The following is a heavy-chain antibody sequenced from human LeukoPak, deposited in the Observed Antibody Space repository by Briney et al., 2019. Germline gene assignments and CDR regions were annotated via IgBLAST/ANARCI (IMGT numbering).Heavy chain of an antibody. Sequence: PGGSLRLSCAASGFTFSSYGMHWVRQAPGKGLEWVAVIWYDGSNKYYADSVKGRFTISRGNSKNTLYLQMNSLRAEDTAVYYCATDYDFWSAWGQGTLVTVSS. J-gene: IGHJ4*02. D-gene: IGHD3-3*01. CDR1: GFTFSSYG. CDR3: ATDYDFWSA. V-gene: IGHV3-33*01. CDR2: IWYDGSNK.